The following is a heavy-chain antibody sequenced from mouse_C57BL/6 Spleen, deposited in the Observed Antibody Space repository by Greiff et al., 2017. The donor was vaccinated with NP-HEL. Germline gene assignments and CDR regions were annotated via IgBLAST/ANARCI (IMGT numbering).Heavy chain of an antibody. J-gene: IGHJ2*01. D-gene: IGHD2-2*01. Sequence: QVHVKQPGAELVRPGSSVKLSCKASGYTFTSYWMHWVKQRPIQGLEWIGNIDPSDSETHYNQKFKDKATLTVDKSSSTAYMQLSSLTSEDSAVYYCARSTMVRDYYFDYWGQGTTLTVSS. V-gene: IGHV1-52*01. CDR2: IDPSDSET. CDR1: GYTFTSYW. CDR3: ARSTMVRDYYFDY.